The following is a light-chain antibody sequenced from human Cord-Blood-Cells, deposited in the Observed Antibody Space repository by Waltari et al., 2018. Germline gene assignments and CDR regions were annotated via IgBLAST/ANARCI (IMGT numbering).Light chain of an antibody. CDR3: QQYGSSPHS. CDR1: QSVSSSY. Sequence: EIVLTQSPGTLSLSPGERATLSCRASQSVSSSYLAWYQQKPGQAPRLLIYGSSSRDTGIPDRFSGSGSVTDFTLTISRLEPEDFAVYYCQQYGSSPHSFGQGTKLEIK. V-gene: IGKV3-20*01. J-gene: IGKJ2*03. CDR2: GSS.